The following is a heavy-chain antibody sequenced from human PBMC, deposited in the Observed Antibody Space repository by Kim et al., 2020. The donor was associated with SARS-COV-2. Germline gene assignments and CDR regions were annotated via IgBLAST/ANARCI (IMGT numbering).Heavy chain of an antibody. CDR3: ARDLPRGYSYGYGLY. D-gene: IGHD5-18*01. CDR1: GFTFSSYS. CDR2: ISSSSSYI. Sequence: GGSLRLSCAASGFTFSSYSMNWVRQAPGKGLEWVSSISSSSSYIYYADSVKGRFTISRDNAKNSLYLQMNSLRAEDTAVYYCARDLPRGYSYGYGLYWGQGTLVTVSS. J-gene: IGHJ4*02. V-gene: IGHV3-21*01.